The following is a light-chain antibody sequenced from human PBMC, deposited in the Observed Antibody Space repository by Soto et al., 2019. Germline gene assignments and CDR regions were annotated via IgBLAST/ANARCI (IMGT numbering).Light chain of an antibody. V-gene: IGLV1-51*01. CDR3: GAWDSSLSAGV. J-gene: IGLJ3*02. Sequence: QSVLTQPPSVSGAPGQRVTISCTGSSSNIGSNYVSWYQQLPGTAPKLLIYDNTKRPSGIPDRFSGSKSGSSATLDITGLQTGDEADYYCGAWDSSLSAGVFGGGTKLTVL. CDR1: SSNIGSNY. CDR2: DNT.